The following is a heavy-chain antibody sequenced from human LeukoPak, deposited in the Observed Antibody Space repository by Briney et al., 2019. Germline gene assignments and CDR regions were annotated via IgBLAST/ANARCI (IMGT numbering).Heavy chain of an antibody. J-gene: IGHJ3*02. D-gene: IGHD6-13*01. CDR2: INPNSGGT. CDR3: ARALIAAAATPDAFDI. Sequence: ASVKVSCKASGGTFSSYAISWVRQAPGQGLEWMGWINPNSGGTNYAQKFQGWVTMTRDTSISTAYMELSRLRSDDTAVYYCARALIAAAATPDAFDIWGQGTMVTVSS. V-gene: IGHV1-2*04. CDR1: GGTFSSYA.